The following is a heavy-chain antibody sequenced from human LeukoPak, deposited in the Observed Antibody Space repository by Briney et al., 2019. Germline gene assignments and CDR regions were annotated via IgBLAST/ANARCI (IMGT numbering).Heavy chain of an antibody. V-gene: IGHV4-39*01. CDR3: ATTALWFGEPMFDP. CDR2: IYYSGST. D-gene: IGHD3-10*01. CDR1: GGSISSSSYY. Sequence: SETLSLTCTVSGGSISSSSYYWGWIRQPPGKGLEWIGSIYYSGSTYYNPSLKSRVTISVDTSKNQFSLKLSSVTAADTAVYYCATTALWFGEPMFDPWGQGTLVTVSS. J-gene: IGHJ5*02.